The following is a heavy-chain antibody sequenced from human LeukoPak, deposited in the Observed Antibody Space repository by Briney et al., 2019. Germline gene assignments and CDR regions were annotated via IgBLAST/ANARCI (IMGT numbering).Heavy chain of an antibody. V-gene: IGHV3-23*01. CDR3: VKDDGWVQYAN. CDR1: GLIFSHHG. Sequence: GGTLRLSCATSGLIFSHHGMNWVRQAPGKGLEGVSGTRADAVTTYYAGSVKGRFIISRDNSKNTVYLQMNSLSAEDAAVYYCVKDDGWVQYANWGQGTLVTVSS. CDR2: TRADAVTT. J-gene: IGHJ4*02. D-gene: IGHD5-24*01.